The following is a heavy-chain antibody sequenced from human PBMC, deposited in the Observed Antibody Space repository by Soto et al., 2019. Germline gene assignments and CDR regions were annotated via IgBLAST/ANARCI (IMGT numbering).Heavy chain of an antibody. J-gene: IGHJ4*02. D-gene: IGHD5-12*01. CDR3: ARDSPIGSTFSGYDAIDY. CDR2: IIPLLDIA. V-gene: IGHV1-69*04. CDR1: GGTFSNDF. Sequence: QVQLVQSGAEVKKPGSSVKVSCKTSGGTFSNDFITWVRQAPGQGLEWMGRIIPLLDIANYAQKFQGRVTITADKSTGTAYMELNSLRSEDTAVYYCARDSPIGSTFSGYDAIDYWGQGTLVTVSS.